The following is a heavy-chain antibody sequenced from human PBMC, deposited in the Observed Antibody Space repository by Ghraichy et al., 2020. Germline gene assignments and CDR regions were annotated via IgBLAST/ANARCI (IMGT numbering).Heavy chain of an antibody. Sequence: GGSLRLSCVASGFTFRSYDMSWVRQAPGKGLEWVSAISATGATTYYPDSMKGRFTISRDNSKNTLYLQMNTLRAEDTAVYYCANNVATEMALCANWGKGTLVTVSS. CDR1: GFTFRSYD. CDR3: ANNVATEMALCAN. CDR2: ISATGATT. D-gene: IGHD5-24*01. J-gene: IGHJ4*02. V-gene: IGHV3-23*01.